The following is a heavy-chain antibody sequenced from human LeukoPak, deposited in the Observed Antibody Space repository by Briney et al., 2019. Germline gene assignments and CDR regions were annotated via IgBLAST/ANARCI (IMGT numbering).Heavy chain of an antibody. V-gene: IGHV1-8*03. J-gene: IGHJ4*02. Sequence: ASVKVSCKASGYTFTSYDINGVRHATAQGLEWMGWMNPNSGNTGYAQKFQGRVTITRNTSISTAYMELSSLRSEETAVYYCARDGGDSTLFDGWGQGSLVTVSS. CDR3: ARDGGDSTLFDG. CDR1: GYTFTSYD. D-gene: IGHD4-23*01. CDR2: MNPNSGNT.